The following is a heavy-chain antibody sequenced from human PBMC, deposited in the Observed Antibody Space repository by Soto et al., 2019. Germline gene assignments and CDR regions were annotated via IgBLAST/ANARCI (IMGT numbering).Heavy chain of an antibody. V-gene: IGHV3-11*01. CDR3: AXXXGGGGLTLEY. CDR2: ISNSGRIT. Sequence: QVHLEESGGGLVKPGGSLRLSCTASGFIFSDYYMSWIRQAPGKGLEWVSDISNSGRITHHADSVEGRFTISRDNAKDSLXLQMNSLRPEDSAIYYXAXXXGGGGLTLEYWGQGTLVTVSS. J-gene: IGHJ4*02. D-gene: IGHD3-16*01. CDR1: GFIFSDYY.